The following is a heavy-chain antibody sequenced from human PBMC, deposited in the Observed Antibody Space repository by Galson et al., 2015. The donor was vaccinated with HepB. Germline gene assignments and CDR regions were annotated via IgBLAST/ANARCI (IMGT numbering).Heavy chain of an antibody. CDR2: ISYDGSNK. D-gene: IGHD2-2*01. Sequence: SLRLSCAASGFTFSSYAMHWVRQAPGKGLKWVAVISYDGSNKYYADSVKGRFTISRDNSKNTLYLQMNSLRAEDTAVYYCARDGDVIVVVPAAIGYMDVWGKGTTVTVSS. J-gene: IGHJ6*03. V-gene: IGHV3-30-3*01. CDR3: ARDGDVIVVVPAAIGYMDV. CDR1: GFTFSSYA.